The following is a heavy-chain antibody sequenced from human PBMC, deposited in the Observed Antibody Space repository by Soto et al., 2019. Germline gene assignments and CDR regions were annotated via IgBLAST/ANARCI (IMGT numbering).Heavy chain of an antibody. J-gene: IGHJ4*02. CDR3: AKNILITMVRGFISKLDY. Sequence: GGSLRLSCAASGFTFSSYAMSWVRQAPGKGLEWVSAISGSGGSTYYADSVKGRFTISRDNSKNTLYLQMNSLRAEDTALYYFAKNILITMVRGFISKLDYWGQGTLVTVSS. CDR1: GFTFSSYA. V-gene: IGHV3-23*01. CDR2: ISGSGGST. D-gene: IGHD3-10*01.